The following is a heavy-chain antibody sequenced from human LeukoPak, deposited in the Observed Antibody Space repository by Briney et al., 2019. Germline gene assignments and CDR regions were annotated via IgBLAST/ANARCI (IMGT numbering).Heavy chain of an antibody. D-gene: IGHD3-3*01. Sequence: ASVKVSCKASGYTFTGYYMHWVRQAPGQGLEWMVWINPNSGGTNYAQKFQGRITMTRDTSISKAYMELSRLRSDDTAVYYCARTPMGFLEWLLLYYFDYWGQGTLVTVSS. CDR1: GYTFTGYY. CDR2: INPNSGGT. J-gene: IGHJ4*02. V-gene: IGHV1-2*02. CDR3: ARTPMGFLEWLLLYYFDY.